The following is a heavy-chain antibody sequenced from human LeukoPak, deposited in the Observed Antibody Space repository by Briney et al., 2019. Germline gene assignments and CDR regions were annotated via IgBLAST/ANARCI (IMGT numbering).Heavy chain of an antibody. CDR2: MNPNSGNT. CDR1: GYTFTSYD. Sequence: ASVKVSCKASGYTFTSYDINWVRQATGQGLEWMGWMNPNSGNTGYAQKFQGRVTISRSISISTAYMELSSLRSEDTAVYYCARGRRGIAARGFYYYYMDVWGKGTTVTVSS. CDR3: ARGRRGIAARGFYYYYMDV. D-gene: IGHD6-6*01. J-gene: IGHJ6*03. V-gene: IGHV1-8*01.